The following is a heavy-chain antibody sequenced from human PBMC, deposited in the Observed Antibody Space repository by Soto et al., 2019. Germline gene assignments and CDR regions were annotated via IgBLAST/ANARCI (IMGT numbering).Heavy chain of an antibody. D-gene: IGHD3-10*01. J-gene: IGHJ6*03. CDR1: GFTFSSYS. CDR3: ARGGAPLNYYYGSGSYYNSYYYYYMDV. Sequence: PGGSLRLSCAASGFTFSSYSMNWVRQAPGKGLEWVSYISSSSSTIYYADSVKGRFTISRDNAKNSLYLQMNSLRAEDTAVYYCARGGAPLNYYYGSGSYYNSYYYYYMDVWGKGTTVTVSS. CDR2: ISSSSSTI. V-gene: IGHV3-48*01.